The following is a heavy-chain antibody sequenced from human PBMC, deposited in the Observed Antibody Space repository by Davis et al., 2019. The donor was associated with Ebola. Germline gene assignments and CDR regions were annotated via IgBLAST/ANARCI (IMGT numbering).Heavy chain of an antibody. Sequence: MPSETLSLTCAVYGGSFSGYYWSWIRQPPGKGLEWIGEINHSGSTNYNPSLKSRVTISVDTSKNQFSLKLSSVTAADTAVYYCARTPRAYDFWSGSYYYYGMDVWGQGTTVTVSS. D-gene: IGHD3-3*01. CDR3: ARTPRAYDFWSGSYYYYGMDV. V-gene: IGHV4-34*01. CDR1: GGSFSGYY. J-gene: IGHJ6*02. CDR2: INHSGST.